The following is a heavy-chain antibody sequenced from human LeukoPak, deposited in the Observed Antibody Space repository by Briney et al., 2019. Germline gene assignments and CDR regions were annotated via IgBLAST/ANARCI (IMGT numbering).Heavy chain of an antibody. Sequence: SETLSLTCTVSGGSISSYYWSWIRQPAGKGLEWIGRIYTSGSTNYNPSLKSRVTLSVDTSKTPFSLKLSSVTAGDTAVYYCAGSYFNYGGNRPLDYWGQGTLVTVSS. J-gene: IGHJ4*02. CDR1: GGSISSYY. CDR2: IYTSGST. V-gene: IGHV4-4*07. CDR3: AGSYFNYGGNRPLDY. D-gene: IGHD4-23*01.